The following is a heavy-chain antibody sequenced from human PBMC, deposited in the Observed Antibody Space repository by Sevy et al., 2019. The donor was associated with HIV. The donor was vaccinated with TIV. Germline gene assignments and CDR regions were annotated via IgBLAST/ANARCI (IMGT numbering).Heavy chain of an antibody. CDR3: ADGRYYYDSSGYYGEYYFDY. CDR2: INHSGST. D-gene: IGHD3-22*01. J-gene: IGHJ4*02. V-gene: IGHV4-34*01. Sequence: SEILSLTCAVYGGSFSGYYWSWIRQPPGKGLEWIGEINHSGSTNYNPSLKSRVTISVDTSKNQFSLKLSSVTAADTAVYYCADGRYYYDSSGYYGEYYFDYWGQGTLVTVSS. CDR1: GGSFSGYY.